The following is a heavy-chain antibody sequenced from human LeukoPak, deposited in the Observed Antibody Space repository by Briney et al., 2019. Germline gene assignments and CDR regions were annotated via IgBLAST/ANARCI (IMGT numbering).Heavy chain of an antibody. Sequence: PGGSLRLSCAASGFTVSSNYMSWVRQAPGKGLEWVSVIYSGGSTYYADSVKGRFTISRDNSKNTLYLQMNSLRAEDTAVYYCARDRGYSGYDFDYWGQGTLVTVSS. CDR2: IYSGGST. CDR3: ARDRGYSGYDFDY. V-gene: IGHV3-66*01. CDR1: GFTVSSNY. D-gene: IGHD5-12*01. J-gene: IGHJ4*02.